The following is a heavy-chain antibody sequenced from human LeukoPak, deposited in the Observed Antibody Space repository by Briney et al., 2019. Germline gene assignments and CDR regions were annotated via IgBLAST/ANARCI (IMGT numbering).Heavy chain of an antibody. V-gene: IGHV3-43*01. J-gene: IGHJ3*02. Sequence: QPGGSLRLSCAASGFTFDDYTMHWVRQAPGKGLEWVSLISWDGGSTYYADSVKGRFTISRDNSKNSLYLQMNSLRAEDTAVYYCARVFDSQYCGGDCYNAFDIWGQGTMVTVSS. D-gene: IGHD2-21*02. CDR2: ISWDGGST. CDR1: GFTFDDYT. CDR3: ARVFDSQYCGGDCYNAFDI.